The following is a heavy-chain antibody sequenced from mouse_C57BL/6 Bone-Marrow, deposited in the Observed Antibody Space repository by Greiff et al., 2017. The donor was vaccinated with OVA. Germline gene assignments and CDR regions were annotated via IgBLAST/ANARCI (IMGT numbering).Heavy chain of an antibody. J-gene: IGHJ2*01. Sequence: QVQLKESGPGLVAPSQSLSITCTVSGFSLTSYAISWVRQPPGKGLEWLGVIWPGGGTNYNSALKSRLSISKDNSKSQVFLKMNSLRTDDKARYYCARRGLYYGSSFNYLDYWGQGTTLTVSS. CDR3: ARRGLYYGSSFNYLDY. CDR1: GFSLTSYA. V-gene: IGHV2-9-1*01. D-gene: IGHD1-1*01. CDR2: IWPGGGT.